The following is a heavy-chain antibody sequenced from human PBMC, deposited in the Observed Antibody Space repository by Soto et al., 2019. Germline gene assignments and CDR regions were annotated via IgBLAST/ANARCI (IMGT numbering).Heavy chain of an antibody. CDR1: GFTFSSYA. CDR2: ISYDGSNK. Sequence: SLRLSCAASGFTFSSYAMHWVRQAPGKGLEWVAVISYDGSNKYYADSVKGRFTISRDNSKNTLYLQMNSLRAEDTAVYYCARDKVDYDFWSGYYRAQGLGYCGMDVWGQGTTVTVSS. J-gene: IGHJ6*02. V-gene: IGHV3-30-3*01. CDR3: ARDKVDYDFWSGYYRAQGLGYCGMDV. D-gene: IGHD3-3*01.